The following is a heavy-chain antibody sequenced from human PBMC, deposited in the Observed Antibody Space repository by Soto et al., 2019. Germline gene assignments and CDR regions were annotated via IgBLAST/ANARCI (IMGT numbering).Heavy chain of an antibody. V-gene: IGHV4-59*01. D-gene: IGHD5-18*01. J-gene: IGHJ4*02. CDR1: GGYSGSYY. CDR2: IYYSGST. Sequence: SEQLSLRCPSAGGYSGSYYLSWMRQTPGKGLEWIGYIYYSGSTNYNPSLKSRVTISVDTSKNQFSLKLSSVTAADTAVYYCARDLSGYSYGASGYWGQGTLVTVS. CDR3: ARDLSGYSYGASGY.